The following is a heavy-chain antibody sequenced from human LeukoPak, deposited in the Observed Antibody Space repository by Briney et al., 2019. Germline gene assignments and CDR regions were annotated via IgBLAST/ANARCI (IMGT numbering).Heavy chain of an antibody. CDR2: ISGGAGTT. CDR1: GFTFSSYA. J-gene: IGHJ3*01. Sequence: GGSLRLSCAASGFTFSSYAMTWVRQAPGKGLEWVSGISGGAGTTHYADSVKGRFTLSSDNSKNTLYLQMNSLRAEDTAVYYCAKKVLNAALGAFDLWGRGTMVTVSS. CDR3: AKKVLNAALGAFDL. D-gene: IGHD6-6*01. V-gene: IGHV3-23*01.